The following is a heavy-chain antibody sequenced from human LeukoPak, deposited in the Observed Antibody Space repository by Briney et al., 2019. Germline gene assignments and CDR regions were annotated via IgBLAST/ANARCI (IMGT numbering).Heavy chain of an antibody. Sequence: GGSLRLSCAASGFTFSDAWMTWVRRAPGKGLEWVGRIKSKADGGTVAYAAPVEGRFSISRDDSKDTVYLHMNSLTTEDTAMYYCTSTNNIWGQGTLVTVSS. CDR3: TSTNNI. CDR1: GFTFSDAW. J-gene: IGHJ4*02. CDR2: IKSKADGGTV. D-gene: IGHD1/OR15-1a*01. V-gene: IGHV3-15*01.